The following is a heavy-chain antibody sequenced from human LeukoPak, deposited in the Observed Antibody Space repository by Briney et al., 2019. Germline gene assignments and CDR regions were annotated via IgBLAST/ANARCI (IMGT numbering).Heavy chain of an antibody. CDR1: GGSISSSSYY. D-gene: IGHD4-11*01. V-gene: IGHV4-39*01. CDR3: ARYLLYSNYFDY. Sequence: SETLSLTCTVSGGSISSSSYYWGWIRQPPGKGLEWIGSMYYSGSTYYNPSLKSRVTISVDTSKNQFSLKLSSVTAADTAVYYCARYLLYSNYFDYWGQGTLVTVSS. J-gene: IGHJ4*02. CDR2: MYYSGST.